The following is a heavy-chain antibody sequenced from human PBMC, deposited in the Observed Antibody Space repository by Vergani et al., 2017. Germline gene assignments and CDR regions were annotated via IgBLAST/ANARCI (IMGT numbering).Heavy chain of an antibody. CDR2: ISGSGGST. D-gene: IGHD3-22*01. CDR1: GFTFSSYA. J-gene: IGHJ3*02. CDR3: ASRHLSSGYYYRI. Sequence: EVQLLESGGGLVQPGGSLRLSCAASGFTFSSYAMSWVRQAPGKGLEWVSAISGSGGSTYYADSVKGRFTISRDNSKNTLYLQMNSLRAEDTAVYYCASRHLSSGYYYRIWGQGTMVTVSS. V-gene: IGHV3-23*01.